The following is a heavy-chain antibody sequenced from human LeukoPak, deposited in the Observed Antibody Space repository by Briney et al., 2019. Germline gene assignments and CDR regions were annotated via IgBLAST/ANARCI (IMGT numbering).Heavy chain of an antibody. D-gene: IGHD2-15*01. CDR3: ARVLRYCSGGNCLYDAFDI. J-gene: IGHJ3*02. CDR2: IYYSGST. CDR1: GGSISSSSYY. Sequence: PSETLSLTCTVSGGSISSSSYYWGWIRQPPGKGLEWIGSIYYSGSTYYNPSLKSRVTISVDTSKNQFSLQLNSVTPDGTAVYYCARVLRYCSGGNCLYDAFDIWGQGTMVTVSS. V-gene: IGHV4-39*07.